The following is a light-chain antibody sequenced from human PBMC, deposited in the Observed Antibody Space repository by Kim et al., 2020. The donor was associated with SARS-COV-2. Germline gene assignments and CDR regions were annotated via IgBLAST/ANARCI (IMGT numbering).Light chain of an antibody. J-gene: IGLJ2*01. CDR2: RSN. CDR3: AAWDDSLHGDVV. Sequence: QSVLTQPPSASGTPGQRVTISCSGSSSDIGSNTVNWYQQLPGTAPKLLIYRSNKRPSGVPARFSASKSGTSASLAISGRQSEDEADYYCAAWDDSLHGDVVFGGGTQLTVL. V-gene: IGLV1-44*01. CDR1: SSDIGSNT.